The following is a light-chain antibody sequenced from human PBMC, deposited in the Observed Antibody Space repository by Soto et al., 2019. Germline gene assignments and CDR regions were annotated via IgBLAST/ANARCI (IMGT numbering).Light chain of an antibody. V-gene: IGKV1-5*01. CDR3: QQYNYYRT. Sequence: DIHMTQSPSSVSASVGHIVTITCRASQSIRNWLAWYKQRPGKAPKLLIYDASTLESGVPSRLSGSGSGTEFTLTISSMQPDDYATYYCQQYNYYRTFGQGTKVDIK. CDR1: QSIRNW. CDR2: DAS. J-gene: IGKJ1*01.